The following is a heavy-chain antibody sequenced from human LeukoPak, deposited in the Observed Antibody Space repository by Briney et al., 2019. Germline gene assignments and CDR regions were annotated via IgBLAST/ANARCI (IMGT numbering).Heavy chain of an antibody. J-gene: IGHJ4*02. V-gene: IGHV4-34*01. CDR3: ARGHYYDSSGYTMTY. Sequence: SETLSLTCTVSGGSISSYYWSWIRQPPGKGLEWIGEINHSGSTNYNPSLKSRVTISVDTSKNQFSLKLSSVTAADTAVYYCARGHYYDSSGYTMTYWGQGTLVTVSS. D-gene: IGHD3-22*01. CDR2: INHSGST. CDR1: GGSISSYY.